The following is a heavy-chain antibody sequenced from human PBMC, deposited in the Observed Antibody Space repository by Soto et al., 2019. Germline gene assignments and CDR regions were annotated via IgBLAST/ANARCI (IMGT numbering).Heavy chain of an antibody. V-gene: IGHV3-30*18. CDR3: AKVHYDFWSGYYWASGDYFDY. D-gene: IGHD3-3*01. J-gene: IGHJ4*02. CDR2: ISYDGSNK. Sequence: QVQLVESGGGVVQPGRSLRLSCAASGFTFSSYGMHWVRQAPGKGLEWVAVISYDGSNKYYADSVKGRFTISRDNSKNTLYLQMNRLRAEDTAVYYCAKVHYDFWSGYYWASGDYFDYWGQGTLVTVSS. CDR1: GFTFSSYG.